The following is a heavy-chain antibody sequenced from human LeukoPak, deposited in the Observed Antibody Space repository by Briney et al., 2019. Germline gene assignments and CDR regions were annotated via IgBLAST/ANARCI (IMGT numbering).Heavy chain of an antibody. CDR1: GYTFTSYA. V-gene: IGHV7-4-1*02. Sequence: GASVKVSCKASGYTFTSYAMNWVRQAPGQGLEWMGWINTNTGNPTYAQGFTGRFVFSLDTSVSTAYLQTSSLKAEDTAVYYCARVPRDGYNRAYFDYWGQGTLVTVSS. CDR2: INTNTGNP. CDR3: ARVPRDGYNRAYFDY. D-gene: IGHD5-24*01. J-gene: IGHJ4*02.